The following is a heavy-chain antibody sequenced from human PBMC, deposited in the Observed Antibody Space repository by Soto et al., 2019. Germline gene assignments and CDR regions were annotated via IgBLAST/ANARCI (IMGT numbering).Heavy chain of an antibody. CDR1: GFTFSSYG. CDR3: AKDYREDYYDSSGYLDY. V-gene: IGHV3-30*18. CDR2: ISYDGSNK. Sequence: QVQLVESGGGVVQPGRSLRLSCAASGFTFSSYGMHWVRQAPGKGLEWVAVISYDGSNKYYADSVKGRFTISRDNSKNTLYLQMNSLRAEDTAVYYCAKDYREDYYDSSGYLDYWGQGTLVTVSS. J-gene: IGHJ4*02. D-gene: IGHD3-22*01.